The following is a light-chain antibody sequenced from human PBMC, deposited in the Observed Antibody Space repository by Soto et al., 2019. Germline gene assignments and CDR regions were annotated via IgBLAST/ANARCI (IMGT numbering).Light chain of an antibody. J-gene: IGKJ2*01. CDR2: DVF. Sequence: DIQMTQSPSSLSASVGDRVTITCQASQDISHYLNWYQQKPGLAPKVLIYDVFHLELGVPSRFSGSRSGTNFTFTISSLQPEDFATYYCQQYDTFSYTFGPGTRVEMK. CDR3: QQYDTFSYT. V-gene: IGKV1-33*01. CDR1: QDISHY.